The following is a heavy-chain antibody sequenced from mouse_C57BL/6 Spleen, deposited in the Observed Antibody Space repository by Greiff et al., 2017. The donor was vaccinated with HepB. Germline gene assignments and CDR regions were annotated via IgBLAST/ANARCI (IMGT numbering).Heavy chain of an antibody. CDR2: INPSTGGT. J-gene: IGHJ2*01. V-gene: IGHV1-42*01. CDR1: GYSFTGYY. Sequence: LVESGPELVKPGASVKISCKASGYSFTGYYMNWVKQSPEKSLEWIGEINPSTGGTTYNQKFKAKATLTVDKSSSTAYMQLKSLTSEDSAVYYCAREGSSGYSDYWGQGTTLTVSS. D-gene: IGHD3-2*02. CDR3: AREGSSGYSDY.